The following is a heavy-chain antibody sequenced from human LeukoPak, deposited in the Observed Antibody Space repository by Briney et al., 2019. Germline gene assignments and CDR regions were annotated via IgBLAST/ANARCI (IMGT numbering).Heavy chain of an antibody. J-gene: IGHJ4*02. CDR2: IKQDGSER. CDR3: SYGDLDFDY. Sequence: PGGSLRLSCAASGYTFSRYWMSWVRQAPGKGLEWVANIKQDGSERYYVDSVKGRFTIFRDNAKNSLYLQMNSLRAGDTAVYYCSYGDLDFDYWGQGTLVTVSS. V-gene: IGHV3-7*05. CDR1: GYTFSRYW. D-gene: IGHD4-17*01.